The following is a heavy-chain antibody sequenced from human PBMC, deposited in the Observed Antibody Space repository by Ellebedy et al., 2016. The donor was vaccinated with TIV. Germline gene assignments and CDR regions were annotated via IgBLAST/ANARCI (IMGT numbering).Heavy chain of an antibody. Sequence: PGGSLRLSCVVSGFTFSTYAMRWFRQAPGKGLEWVSALTTGGVTFYADSVKGRFTISRDSSKNTLYLQMNRLRVEDTAIYFCAKDSGRSGWISDYWGQGTLVTVSS. J-gene: IGHJ4*02. V-gene: IGHV3-23*01. CDR3: AKDSGRSGWISDY. D-gene: IGHD3-10*01. CDR2: LTTGGVT. CDR1: GFTFSTYA.